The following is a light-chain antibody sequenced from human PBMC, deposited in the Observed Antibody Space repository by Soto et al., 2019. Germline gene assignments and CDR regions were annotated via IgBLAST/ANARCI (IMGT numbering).Light chain of an antibody. CDR3: MQGVQTPFK. J-gene: IGKJ3*01. CDR2: LGS. Sequence: DIVMTQSPLSLPVTPGEPASISCRSSQSLLFSNGYNYLDWYLQKPGQSPQLLISLGSNRASGVPDRLIGRVSCTHFTLKITKVEAEDVVVYYCMQGVQTPFKFGPGAKVDIK. V-gene: IGKV2-28*01. CDR1: QSLLFSNGYNY.